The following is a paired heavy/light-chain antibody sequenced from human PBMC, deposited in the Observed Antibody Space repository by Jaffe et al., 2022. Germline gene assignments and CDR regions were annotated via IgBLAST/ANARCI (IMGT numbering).Light chain of an antibody. CDR3: LQHNSYPRM. CDR2: AAS. Sequence: DIQMTQSPSSLSASVGDRVTITCRASQDIRNDLGWYQQKPGNAPKRLIYAASSLQSGVPSRFSGSGSGTEFTLTISSLQPEDFATYYCLQHNSYPRMFGQGTKVEIK. CDR1: QDIRND. J-gene: IGKJ1*01. V-gene: IGKV1-17*01.
Heavy chain of an antibody. CDR2: ISPTSIHI. J-gene: IGHJ4*02. D-gene: IGHD4-17*01. Sequence: EVQLLESGGGLVQPGGSLRLSCAASGFTFSSHSMAWVRQAPGKGLEWVSAISPTSIHIYYADSVKGRFTISRDNSKNTLYLQMNSLRADDTAVYYCAKDTTQDTVTTPYWGQGTLVTVSS. CDR3: AKDTTQDTVTTPY. CDR1: GFTFSSHS. V-gene: IGHV3-23*01.